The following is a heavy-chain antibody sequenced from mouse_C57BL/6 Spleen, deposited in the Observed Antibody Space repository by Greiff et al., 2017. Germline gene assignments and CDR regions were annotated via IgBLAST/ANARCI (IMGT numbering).Heavy chain of an antibody. CDR3: VREGSCYGWYCDV. CDR1: GFTFNTYA. V-gene: IGHV10-3*01. J-gene: IGHJ1*03. Sequence: EVTLVESGGGLVQPKGSLTLSCAASGFTFNTYAMHWVRQAPGKGLEWVARIRSKSSNYTTYYADSVKDRFTISRDDSHSMLYLQMNNLQTDDTAMYYCVREGSCYGWYCDVWGTGTTVTVSS. CDR2: IRSKSSNYTT. D-gene: IGHD1-1*01.